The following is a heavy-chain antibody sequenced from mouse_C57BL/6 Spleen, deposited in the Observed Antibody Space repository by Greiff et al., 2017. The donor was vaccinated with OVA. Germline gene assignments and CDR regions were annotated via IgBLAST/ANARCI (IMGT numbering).Heavy chain of an antibody. CDR2: IDPSDSYT. CDR3: ARSRFAY. Sequence: QVQLKQPGAELVKPGASVKLSCKASGYTFTSYWMQWVKQRPGQGLEWIGEIDPSDSYTNYNQKFKGKATLTVDTSSSTAYMQLSSLTSEDSAVYYCARSRFAYWGQGTLVTVSA. CDR1: GYTFTSYW. J-gene: IGHJ3*01. V-gene: IGHV1-50*01.